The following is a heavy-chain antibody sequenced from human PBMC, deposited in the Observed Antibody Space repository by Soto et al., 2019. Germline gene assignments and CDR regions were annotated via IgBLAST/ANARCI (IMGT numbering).Heavy chain of an antibody. CDR2: IYYSGST. D-gene: IGHD3-22*01. J-gene: IGHJ4*02. Sequence: QVQLQESGPGLVKPSETPSLTCTVSGGSVSSGSYYWSWIRQPPGKGLEWIGYIYYSGSTNYNPSLKSRVTISVDTSKNQFSLKLSSVTAADTAVYYCAKVSYDSSGYYYTDYWGQGTLVTVSS. V-gene: IGHV4-61*01. CDR1: GGSVSSGSYY. CDR3: AKVSYDSSGYYYTDY.